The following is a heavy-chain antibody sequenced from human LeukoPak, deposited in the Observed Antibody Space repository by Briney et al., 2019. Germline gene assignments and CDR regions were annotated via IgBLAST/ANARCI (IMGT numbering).Heavy chain of an antibody. Sequence: PSETLSLTCTVSGVSISSYYWSWIRQPPGKGLEWLGYIYYSGSTSYNPSLKSRVTISVDTSKNQFSLKLSSVTAADTAVYYCARDRGQWLLNWFDPWGQGTLVTVSS. D-gene: IGHD6-19*01. CDR3: ARDRGQWLLNWFDP. J-gene: IGHJ5*02. CDR1: GVSISSYY. V-gene: IGHV4-59*01. CDR2: IYYSGST.